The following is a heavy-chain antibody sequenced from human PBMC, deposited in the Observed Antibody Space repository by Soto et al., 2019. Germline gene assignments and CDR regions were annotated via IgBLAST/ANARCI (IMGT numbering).Heavy chain of an antibody. CDR1: GYTFTGYY. V-gene: IGHV1-2*04. CDR3: ARERIDYYYGMDV. D-gene: IGHD2-15*01. Sequence: ASVKVSCKASGYTFTGYYMHWVRQAPGQGLEWMGWINPNSGGTNYAQKFQGWVTMTRDTSISTAYMELSRLRSDDTAVYYCARERIDYYYGMDVWGQGTTVTVSS. CDR2: INPNSGGT. J-gene: IGHJ6*02.